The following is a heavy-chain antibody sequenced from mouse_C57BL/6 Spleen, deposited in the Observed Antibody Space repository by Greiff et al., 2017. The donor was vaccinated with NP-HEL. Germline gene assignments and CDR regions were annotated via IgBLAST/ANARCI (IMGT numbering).Heavy chain of an antibody. CDR1: GYSITSGYD. CDR3: ARVGYDGYAMDY. D-gene: IGHD2-2*01. V-gene: IGHV3-1*01. Sequence: EVQLQESGPGMVKPSQSLSLTCTVTGYSITSGYDWHWIRHFPGNKLEWMGYISYSGSTNYNPSLKSRISITHDTSKNHFFLKLNSVTTEDTATYYCARVGYDGYAMDYWGQGTSVTVSS. J-gene: IGHJ4*01. CDR2: ISYSGST.